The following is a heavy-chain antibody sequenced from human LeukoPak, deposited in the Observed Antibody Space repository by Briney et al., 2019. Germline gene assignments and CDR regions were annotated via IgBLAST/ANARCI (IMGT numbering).Heavy chain of an antibody. CDR2: ISSSSSYI. V-gene: IGHV3-21*01. D-gene: IGHD3-10*01. Sequence: GGSLRLSCAASGFTFSSYSMNWVRQAPGKGLEWVSSISSSSSYIYYADTVKGRFTISRDNAKNSLYLQMNSLRAEDTAVYYCARERRWVRGVDYWGQGTLVTVSS. CDR3: ARERRWVRGVDY. CDR1: GFTFSSYS. J-gene: IGHJ4*02.